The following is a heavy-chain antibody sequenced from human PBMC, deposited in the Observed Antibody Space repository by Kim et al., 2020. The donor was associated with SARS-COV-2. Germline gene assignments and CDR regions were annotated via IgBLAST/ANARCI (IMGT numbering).Heavy chain of an antibody. J-gene: IGHJ5*02. Sequence: GGSLRLSCAASGFTFSSYAMSWVRQAPGKGLEWVSAISGSGGSTYYADSVKGRFTISRDNSKNTLYLQMNSLRAEDTAVYYCAKDGLKEGDMVRARAAYNWFDPWGQGTLVTVSS. D-gene: IGHD3-10*01. CDR2: ISGSGGST. CDR1: GFTFSSYA. V-gene: IGHV3-23*01. CDR3: AKDGLKEGDMVRARAAYNWFDP.